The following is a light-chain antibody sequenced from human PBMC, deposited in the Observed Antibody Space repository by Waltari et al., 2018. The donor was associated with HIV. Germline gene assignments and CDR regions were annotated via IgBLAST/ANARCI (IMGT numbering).Light chain of an antibody. CDR1: SSDVGGYKY. CDR2: EVS. CDR3: LSYAGSNNFGV. V-gene: IGLV2-8*01. Sequence: QPALPQPPSASGSTAQSVSISCTRTSSDVGGYKYVSWYQPHPGKPPKLMIYEVSRRPSGVPYRFSGSKSGNTAFLTVSGLQAEDEADYYCLSYAGSNNFGVFGGGTKLTVL. J-gene: IGLJ3*02.